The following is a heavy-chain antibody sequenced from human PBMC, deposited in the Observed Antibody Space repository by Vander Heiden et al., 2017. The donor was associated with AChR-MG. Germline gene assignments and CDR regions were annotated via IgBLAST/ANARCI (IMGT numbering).Heavy chain of an antibody. CDR3: ARIREDGMDV. CDR1: GFPLSTSGMC. J-gene: IGHJ6*02. Sequence: QVTLRESGPALVTPTQTLTLTCTFSGFPLSTSGMCGSWIRQPPGKALEWLALIDWDDDKYYSTSLKTRLTISKDTSKNQVVLTMTNMDPVDTATYYCARIREDGMDVWGQGTTVTVSS. V-gene: IGHV2-70*01. CDR2: IDWDDDK.